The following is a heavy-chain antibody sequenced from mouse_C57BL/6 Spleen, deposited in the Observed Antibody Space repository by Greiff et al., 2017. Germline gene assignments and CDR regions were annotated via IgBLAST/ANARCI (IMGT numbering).Heavy chain of an antibody. D-gene: IGHD3-2*02. V-gene: IGHV5-17*01. Sequence: EVKLVESGGGLVKPGGSLKLSCAASGFTFSDYGMHWVRQAPEKGLEWVAYISSGSSTIYYADTVKGRFTISRANAKNTLFLQMTSLRSEDTAMYYCARDSSGYDYYAMDYWGQGTSVTVSS. J-gene: IGHJ4*01. CDR3: ARDSSGYDYYAMDY. CDR1: GFTFSDYG. CDR2: ISSGSSTI.